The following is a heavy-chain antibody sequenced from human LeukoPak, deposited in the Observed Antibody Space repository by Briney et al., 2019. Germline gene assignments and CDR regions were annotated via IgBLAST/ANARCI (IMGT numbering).Heavy chain of an antibody. CDR2: IRSKANRDTT. V-gene: IGHV3-72*01. CDR1: GFSFSDHY. CDR3: VRVRFTRYSGSPGNTFDI. Sequence: GGSLRLSCAASGFSFSDHYMDWVRQAPSKGLECVARIRSKANRDTTEYAASVKGRFTISRDDSKNSMYLQMNSLKPEDTAVYYCVRVRFTRYSGSPGNTFDIWSHGTMVTVSS. D-gene: IGHD1-26*01. J-gene: IGHJ3*02.